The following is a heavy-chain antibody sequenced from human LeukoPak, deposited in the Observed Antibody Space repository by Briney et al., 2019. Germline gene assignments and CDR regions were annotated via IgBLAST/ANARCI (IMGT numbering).Heavy chain of an antibody. J-gene: IGHJ4*02. CDR1: GGSIISSNYY. CDR3: ASTLRFLPYRRFDY. D-gene: IGHD3-3*01. CDR2: IYQSVSGSS. V-gene: IGHV4-39*01. Sequence: SETLSLTCSVSGGSIISSNYYWGWIRQPPGKGLEWIGSIYQSVSGSSYYNPSLKSRVTISGDTSKNQFFLRLSSVTAADTAVYYCASTLRFLPYRRFDYWGQGTLVTVPS.